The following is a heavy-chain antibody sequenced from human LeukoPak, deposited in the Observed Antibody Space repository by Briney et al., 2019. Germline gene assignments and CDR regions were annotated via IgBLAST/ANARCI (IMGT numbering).Heavy chain of an antibody. Sequence: PGGSLRLSCAASGFTFSSYSMNWVRQAPGKGLEWVSYISSSSSTLYYADSVKGRFTISRDNAKNSLYLQMNSLRAEDTAVYYCARDQVTIFGVVTPNFDYRGQGTLVTVSS. CDR2: ISSSSSTL. CDR3: ARDQVTIFGVVTPNFDY. J-gene: IGHJ4*02. V-gene: IGHV3-48*01. CDR1: GFTFSSYS. D-gene: IGHD3-3*01.